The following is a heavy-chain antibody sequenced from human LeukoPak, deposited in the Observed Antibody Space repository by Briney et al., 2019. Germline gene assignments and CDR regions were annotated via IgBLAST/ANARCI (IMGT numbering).Heavy chain of an antibody. CDR1: GFTFSSYW. CDR2: IKQDGSEK. V-gene: IGHV3-7*03. Sequence: GGSLRRSCAASGFTFSSYWMSWVRQAPGKGLEWVANIKQDGSEKYYVDSVKGRFTISRDNAKNSLYLQMNSLRAEDTAVYYCARAPPRRLLWFGMDVWGKGTTVTVSS. CDR3: ARAPPRRLLWFGMDV. J-gene: IGHJ6*04. D-gene: IGHD3-10*01.